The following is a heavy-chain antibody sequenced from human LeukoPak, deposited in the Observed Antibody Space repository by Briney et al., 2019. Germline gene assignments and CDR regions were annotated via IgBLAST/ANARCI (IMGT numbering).Heavy chain of an antibody. CDR3: SRSPQGTGSPADY. D-gene: IGHD1-1*01. V-gene: IGHV3-21*01. Sequence: GGSLRLSCSGSGFSFSAYSMNWVRQAPGKGLVWVSSISSSSKYIYYADSVKGRFTISRDNAKNSLYLQMNSLTAEDTAVYYCSRSPQGTGSPADYWGQGTLVTVSS. CDR1: GFSFSAYS. CDR2: ISSSSKYI. J-gene: IGHJ4*02.